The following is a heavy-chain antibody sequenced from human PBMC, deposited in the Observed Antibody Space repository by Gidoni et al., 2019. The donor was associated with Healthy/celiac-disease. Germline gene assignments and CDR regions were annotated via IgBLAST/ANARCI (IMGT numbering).Heavy chain of an antibody. CDR3: TRHEGVFRGGDYQPVDYYYYGMDV. Sequence: EVQLVESGGGLVQPGGSLKLSCAASGFTFSGSAMHWVRPASGKGLEGVGRSRRKANSYATAYAASVKGRFTISRDDSKNTSYLQMNSRKTEDTAVYYWTRHEGVFRGGDYQPVDYYYYGMDVGGQGTTVTVSS. V-gene: IGHV3-73*02. CDR2: SRRKANSYAT. CDR1: GFTFSGSA. D-gene: IGHD2-21*01. J-gene: IGHJ6*02.